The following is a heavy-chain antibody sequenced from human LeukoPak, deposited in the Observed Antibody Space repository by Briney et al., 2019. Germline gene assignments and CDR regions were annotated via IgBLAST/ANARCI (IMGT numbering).Heavy chain of an antibody. D-gene: IGHD1-26*01. CDR3: AKGTVGATF. V-gene: IGHV3-48*04. CDR1: GFIFSSDS. Sequence: GGSLRLSCAGSGFIFSSDSMNWVRQAPGKGLEWISYISSGGTTLYYADSAKGRFTISRDNAKNSLYLQMNSLRVEDTAMYYCAKGTVGATFGGQGTLVTVS. CDR2: ISSGGTTL. J-gene: IGHJ4*02.